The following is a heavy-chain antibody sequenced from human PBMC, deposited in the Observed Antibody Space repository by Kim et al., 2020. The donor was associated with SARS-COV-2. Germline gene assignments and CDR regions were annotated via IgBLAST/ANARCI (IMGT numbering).Heavy chain of an antibody. J-gene: IGHJ4*02. V-gene: IGHV3-7*01. CDR2: IKQDGSEK. Sequence: GGSLRLSCAASGFTFSSYWMSWVRQAPGKGLEWVANIKQDGSEKYYVDSVKGRFTISRDNAKNSLYLQMNSLRAEDTAVYYCARVFNFEVVNYPHRGSYHIDYWGQGTLVTVSA. CDR3: ARVFNFEVVNYPHRGSYHIDY. CDR1: GFTFSSYW. D-gene: IGHD1-26*01.